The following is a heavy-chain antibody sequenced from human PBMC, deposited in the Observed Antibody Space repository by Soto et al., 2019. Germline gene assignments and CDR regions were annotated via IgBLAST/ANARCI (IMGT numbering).Heavy chain of an antibody. J-gene: IGHJ6*02. CDR3: ASPNIGYDFWSGYGYYYYGMDV. Sequence: SETLSLTCTVSGGSISSSSYYWGWIRQPPGKGLEWIGSIYYSGSTYYNPSLKSRVTISVDTSKNQFSLKLSSVTAADTAVYYCASPNIGYDFWSGYGYYYYGMDVWGQGTTVTVSS. V-gene: IGHV4-39*01. D-gene: IGHD3-3*01. CDR1: GGSISSSSYY. CDR2: IYYSGST.